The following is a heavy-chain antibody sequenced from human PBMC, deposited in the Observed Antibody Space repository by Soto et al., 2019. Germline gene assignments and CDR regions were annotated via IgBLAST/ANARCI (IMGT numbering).Heavy chain of an antibody. Sequence: QVTLKESGPVLVKPTETLTLTCTVSGFSLSNARMGVSWIRQPPGKALEWLAHIFSNDEKYYSTSLKSRLTXSXXTSKSQVVLSMTNVDPVDTATYYCARRYYYYGMDVWGQGTTVTVSS. CDR1: GFSLSNARMG. V-gene: IGHV2-26*01. CDR3: ARRYYYYGMDV. J-gene: IGHJ6*02. CDR2: IFSNDEK.